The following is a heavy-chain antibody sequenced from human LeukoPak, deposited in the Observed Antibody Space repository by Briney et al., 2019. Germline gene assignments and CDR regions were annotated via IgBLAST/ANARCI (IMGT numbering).Heavy chain of an antibody. D-gene: IGHD4-4*01. CDR3: ARGTTVTPLDY. CDR2: IIPILGIA. J-gene: IGHJ4*02. V-gene: IGHV1-69*04. Sequence: ASVKVSCKASGGTFSSYAISWVRQAPGQGLEWMGRIIPILGIANYAQKFQGRVTITADKSTSTAYMELSSLRSEDTAVYYCARGTTVTPLDYWGQGTPVTVSS. CDR1: GGTFSSYA.